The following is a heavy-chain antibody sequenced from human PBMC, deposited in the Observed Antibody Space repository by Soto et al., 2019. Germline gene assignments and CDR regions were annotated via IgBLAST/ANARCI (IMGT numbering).Heavy chain of an antibody. Sequence: QVQLVESGGGVVQPGRSLRLSCAASGFTFSSYGMHWVRQAPGKGLEWVSVISYDGTNKYYGDSVKGRFTISRDNSKNTLYLQMNSLRAEDTAVYYCAKPGGYLYYGSGSYDYWGEGTLVTVAS. CDR3: AKPGGYLYYGSGSYDY. V-gene: IGHV3-30*18. CDR2: ISYDGTNK. J-gene: IGHJ4*02. D-gene: IGHD3-10*01. CDR1: GFTFSSYG.